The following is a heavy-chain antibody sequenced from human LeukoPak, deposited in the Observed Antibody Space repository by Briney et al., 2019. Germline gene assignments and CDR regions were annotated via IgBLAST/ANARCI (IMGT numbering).Heavy chain of an antibody. CDR1: GYTFTSYY. CDR3: ARDLSTAISGPDY. Sequence: ASVKVSCKASGYTFTSYYMHWVRQAPGQGLEWMGIINPSGGSTSYAQKFQGRVTMTRDMSTSTVYMELSSLRSEDTAVYHCARDLSTAISGPDYWGQGTLVTVSS. D-gene: IGHD2-21*02. V-gene: IGHV1-46*01. J-gene: IGHJ4*02. CDR2: INPSGGST.